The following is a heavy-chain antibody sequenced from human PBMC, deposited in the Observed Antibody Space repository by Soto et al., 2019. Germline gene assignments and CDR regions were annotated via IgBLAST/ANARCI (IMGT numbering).Heavy chain of an antibody. CDR3: AKVFSPEGGNYFDH. CDR1: GFTFSNYA. J-gene: IGHJ4*02. V-gene: IGHV3-23*01. Sequence: LRLSCAASGFTFSNYAMDWVRQAPGKGLEWVSAISNSFSDGNTHYADSVKGRFTISRDNDKNTVFLEMNSLRAEDTAVYYCAKVFSPEGGNYFDHWGQGTLVTVSS. CDR2: ISNSFSDGNT.